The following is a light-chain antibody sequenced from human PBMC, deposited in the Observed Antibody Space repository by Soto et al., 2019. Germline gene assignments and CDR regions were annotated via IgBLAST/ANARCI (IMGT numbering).Light chain of an antibody. CDR3: QQFGDSPPAFT. J-gene: IGKJ2*01. CDR1: RSVSSRY. V-gene: IGKV3-20*01. CDR2: GAS. Sequence: ESMLTQSPDTLSLSPGERATLSCRASRSVSSRYITWYQQKPGQAPRLLIYGASIRATGIPDRFSGSGSGTDFTLTISRLEPEDFAVYYCQQFGDSPPAFTFGQGNKLEI.